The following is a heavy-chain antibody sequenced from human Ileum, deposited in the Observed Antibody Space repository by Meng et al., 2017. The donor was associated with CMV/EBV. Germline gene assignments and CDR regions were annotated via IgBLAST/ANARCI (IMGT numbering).Heavy chain of an antibody. V-gene: IGHV3-30*02. Sequence: GESLKISCAASGFIFSASTMHWVRQAPGKVLEWVAFIQVDENDQQYADAVRGRFTISRDNSKNTLYLQMSSLRPDDTAVYYCADDFWKERGYWGQGTMVTVSS. D-gene: IGHD3-3*01. J-gene: IGHJ4*02. CDR3: ADDFWKERGY. CDR1: GFIFSAST. CDR2: IQVDENDQ.